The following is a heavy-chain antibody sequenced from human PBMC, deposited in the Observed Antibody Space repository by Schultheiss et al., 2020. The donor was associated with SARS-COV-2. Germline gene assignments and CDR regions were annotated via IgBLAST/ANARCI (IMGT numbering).Heavy chain of an antibody. Sequence: GGSLRLSCAASGFTFSSYAMSWVRQAPGKGLEWVSAISGSGGSTYYADSVKGRFTISRDNSKNTLYLQMNSLRAEDTAVYYCAKDGRFLEWGTRYYYYGMDVWGQGTTVTVSS. V-gene: IGHV3-23*01. CDR3: AKDGRFLEWGTRYYYYGMDV. J-gene: IGHJ6*02. D-gene: IGHD3-3*01. CDR1: GFTFSSYA. CDR2: ISGSGGST.